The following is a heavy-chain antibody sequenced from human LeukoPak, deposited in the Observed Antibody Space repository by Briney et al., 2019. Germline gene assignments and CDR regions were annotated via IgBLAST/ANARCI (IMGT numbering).Heavy chain of an antibody. CDR3: TTDPGGSGSHPDNWFDP. D-gene: IGHD3-10*01. J-gene: IGHJ5*02. CDR2: IKSKTDGGTT. CDR1: GFTFSNAW. Sequence: GGSLRLSCAASGFTFSNAWMSWVLQAPGKGLEWVGRIKSKTDGGTTDYAAPVKGRFTISRDDSKNTLYLQMNSLKTEDTAVYYCTTDPGGSGSHPDNWFDPWGQGTLVTVSS. V-gene: IGHV3-15*01.